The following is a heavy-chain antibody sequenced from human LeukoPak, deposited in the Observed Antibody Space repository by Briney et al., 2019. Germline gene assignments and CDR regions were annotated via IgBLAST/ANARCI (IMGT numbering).Heavy chain of an antibody. CDR1: GFTFSSYS. CDR3: ASGGDYGSGSYYEGDDAFDI. V-gene: IGHV3-21*04. Sequence: GGSLRLSCAASGFTFSSYSMNWVRQAPGKGLEWVSSISSSSSYIFYADSVKGRFTISRDNAKNSLYLQMNSLRAEDTAVYYCASGGDYGSGSYYEGDDAFDIWGQGTMVTVSS. D-gene: IGHD3-10*01. J-gene: IGHJ3*02. CDR2: ISSSSSYI.